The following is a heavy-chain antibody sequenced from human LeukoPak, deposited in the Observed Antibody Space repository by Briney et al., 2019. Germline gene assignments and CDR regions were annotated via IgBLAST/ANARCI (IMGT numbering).Heavy chain of an antibody. CDR3: ARDYYDSSGYAYRFDP. V-gene: IGHV4-39*07. Sequence: PSETLSLTCTVSGGSISSSSYYWGWIRQPPGKGLERIGSIYYSGSTYYNPSLKSRVTISVDTSKNQFSLKLSSVTAADTAVYYCARDYYDSSGYAYRFDPWGQGTLVTVSS. CDR2: IYYSGST. J-gene: IGHJ5*02. D-gene: IGHD3-22*01. CDR1: GGSISSSSYY.